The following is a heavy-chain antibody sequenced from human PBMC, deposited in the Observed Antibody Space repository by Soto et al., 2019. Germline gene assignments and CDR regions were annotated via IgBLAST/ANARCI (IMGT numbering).Heavy chain of an antibody. CDR3: ARNSGTKSLAWFDP. V-gene: IGHV1-18*01. J-gene: IGHJ5*02. Sequence: VKVSCKASGYTFTSYGISWVRQAPGQGLEWMGWISAYNGNTNYAQKLQGRVTMTTDTSTSTAYMELRSLRSDDTAVYYCARNSGTKSLAWFDPWGQGTLVTVPQ. CDR2: ISAYNGNT. CDR1: GYTFTSYG. D-gene: IGHD1-7*01.